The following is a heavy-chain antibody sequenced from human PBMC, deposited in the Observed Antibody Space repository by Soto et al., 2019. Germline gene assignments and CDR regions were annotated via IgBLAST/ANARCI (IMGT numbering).Heavy chain of an antibody. V-gene: IGHV3-23*01. CDR2: IISTGIST. CDR3: AKGNYGDYGGFDP. J-gene: IGHJ5*02. CDR1: GLSFSTFA. Sequence: EVQILESGGGLIQPGGSLRLSCAASGLSFSTFAMTWVRQAPGKGREWVSTIISTGISTYYADSVKGRFTISRANSKNTLYLQMNSLRAEDSAVYYCAKGNYGDYGGFDPWGQGTLVTVSS. D-gene: IGHD4-17*01.